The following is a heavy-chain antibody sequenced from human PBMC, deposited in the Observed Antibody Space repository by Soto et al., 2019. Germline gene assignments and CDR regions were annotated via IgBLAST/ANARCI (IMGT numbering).Heavy chain of an antibody. Sequence: ASVKVSCKASGYTFTSYDISWVRQAPGQGLEWMGWINAYKGNTNYAQKRQGRVTMTTDTSTSTAYMELRSLTSDDTAVYYCARVRDGGYSRGWGQGTLVTVSS. J-gene: IGHJ4*02. CDR3: ARVRDGGYSRG. CDR1: GYTFTSYD. CDR2: INAYKGNT. V-gene: IGHV1-18*01. D-gene: IGHD2-15*01.